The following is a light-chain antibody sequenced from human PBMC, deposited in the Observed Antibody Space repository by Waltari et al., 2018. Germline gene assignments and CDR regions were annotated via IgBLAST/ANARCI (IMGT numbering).Light chain of an antibody. V-gene: IGKV3-15*01. CDR3: QQYNNWPRT. CDR2: CAS. CDR1: QSVSSN. J-gene: IGKJ1*01. Sequence: ETVMTQSPATLSVSPGERATLSCRASQSVSSNLAWYQQKPGQAPRLLIYCASTRATGIPARFSGSGSGTEFTLTISSLQSEDVAVYYCQQYNNWPRTFGQGTKVEIK.